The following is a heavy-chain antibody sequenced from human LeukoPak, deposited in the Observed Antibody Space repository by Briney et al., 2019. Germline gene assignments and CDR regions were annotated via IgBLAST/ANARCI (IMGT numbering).Heavy chain of an antibody. CDR2: INHSGST. V-gene: IGHV4-34*01. CDR1: GGSSSGYY. CDR3: ARGPPTDYYDSSGFYYVFDY. Sequence: PSETLSLTCAVYGGSSSGYYWSWIRQPPGKGLEWIGEINHSGSTNYNPSLKSRVTISVDTSKNQFSLKLSSVTAADTAVYFCARGPPTDYYDSSGFYYVFDYWGQGTLVTVSS. D-gene: IGHD3-22*01. J-gene: IGHJ4*02.